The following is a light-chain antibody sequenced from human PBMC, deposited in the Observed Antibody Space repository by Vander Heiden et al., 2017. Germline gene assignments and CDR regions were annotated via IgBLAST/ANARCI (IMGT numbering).Light chain of an antibody. V-gene: IGKV1-39*01. J-gene: IGKJ5*01. CDR3: QQSYSTPIT. CDR2: AAS. Sequence: DIQLTQSPSSLSASVGDRVTITCRASQSISSYLNWYQQKPGKAPKLLIYAASSLQSRVPSRFSGSGSGTDFTLTIIRLHPEDCATYYCQQSYSTPITCAQWIRLEMK. CDR1: QSISSY.